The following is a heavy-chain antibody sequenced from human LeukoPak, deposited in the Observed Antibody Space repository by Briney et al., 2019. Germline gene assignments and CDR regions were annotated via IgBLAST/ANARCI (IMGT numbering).Heavy chain of an antibody. CDR3: ARGSYGMDV. J-gene: IGHJ6*02. CDR2: ISYDGSNK. Sequence: LEWVAVISYDGSNKYYADSVKGRFTISRDNSKNTLYLQMNGLRAEDTAVYYCARGSYGMDVWGQGTTVTVSS. V-gene: IGHV3-30*04.